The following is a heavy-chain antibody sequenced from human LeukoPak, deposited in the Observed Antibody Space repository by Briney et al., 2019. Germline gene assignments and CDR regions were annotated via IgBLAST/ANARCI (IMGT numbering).Heavy chain of an antibody. CDR2: INWNSGSI. CDR3: AKLGGYSGNNSVVPDSD. Sequence: PGGSLRLSCAASGFTFDDYAMHWVRQAPGKGLEWVSGINWNSGSIGYADSVKGRFTISRDNAKNSLYLQMNSLRTEDTALYYCAKLGGYSGNNSVVPDSDWGQGTLVTVSS. J-gene: IGHJ4*02. V-gene: IGHV3-9*01. D-gene: IGHD5-12*01. CDR1: GFTFDDYA.